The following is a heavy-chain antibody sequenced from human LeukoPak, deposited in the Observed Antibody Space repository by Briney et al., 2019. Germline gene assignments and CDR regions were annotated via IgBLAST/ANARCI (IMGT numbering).Heavy chain of an antibody. J-gene: IGHJ4*02. Sequence: SVKVSCKASGGTISSYAISWVRQAPGQGLEWMGGIIPIFGTANYAQKFQGRVTITADKSTRTAYMELSSLRSEDTAVYYCASGFDSTRYYFDYWGQGTLVTVSS. CDR2: IIPIFGTA. CDR3: ASGFDSTRYYFDY. CDR1: GGTISSYA. V-gene: IGHV1-69*06. D-gene: IGHD2/OR15-2a*01.